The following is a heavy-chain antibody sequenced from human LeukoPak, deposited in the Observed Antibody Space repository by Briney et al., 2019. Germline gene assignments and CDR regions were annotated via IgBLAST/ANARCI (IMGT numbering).Heavy chain of an antibody. V-gene: IGHV1-18*04. D-gene: IGHD2-2*01. CDR1: GYNFIADS. J-gene: IGHJ5*02. CDR2: ISAYNGNT. Sequence: ASVKVSCKTSGYNFIADSIHWVRQAPGQGLEWMGWISAYNGNTNYAQKLQGRVTMTTDTSTSTAYMELRSLRSDDTAVYYCARVYCSSTSCWNWFDPWGQGTLVTVSS. CDR3: ARVYCSSTSCWNWFDP.